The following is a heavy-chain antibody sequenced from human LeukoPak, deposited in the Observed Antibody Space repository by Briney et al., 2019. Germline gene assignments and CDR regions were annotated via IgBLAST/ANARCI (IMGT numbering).Heavy chain of an antibody. J-gene: IGHJ4*02. V-gene: IGHV3-48*02. CDR1: GFTVTSNY. CDR2: ISSSSSTI. D-gene: IGHD3-9*01. Sequence: GGSLRLSCAASGFTVTSNYMSWVRQAPGKGLEWVSYISSSSSTIYYADSVKGRFTISRDNAKNSLYLQMNSLGDEDTAVYYCARDRSILTGWHFDYWGQGTLVTVSS. CDR3: ARDRSILTGWHFDY.